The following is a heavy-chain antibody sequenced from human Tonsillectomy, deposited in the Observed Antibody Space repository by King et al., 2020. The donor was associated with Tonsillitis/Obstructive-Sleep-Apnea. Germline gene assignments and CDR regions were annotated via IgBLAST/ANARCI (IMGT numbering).Heavy chain of an antibody. CDR3: ARDSGLDYVGSGGSLGY. CDR1: GYTFTSYY. Sequence: VQLVESGAEVKKPGASVKVSCKASGYTFTSYYMHWVRQAPGQGLEWMGIINPSGGSTSYAQKFQGRVTMTRDTSTSTVYMGLSSLRSEDTAVYYCARDSGLDYVGSGGSLGYWGQGTLVTVSS. CDR2: INPSGGST. V-gene: IGHV1-46*01. D-gene: IGHD4-17*01. J-gene: IGHJ4*02.